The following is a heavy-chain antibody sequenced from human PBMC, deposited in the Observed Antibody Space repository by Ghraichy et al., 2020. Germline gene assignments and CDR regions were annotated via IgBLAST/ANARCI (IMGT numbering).Heavy chain of an antibody. Sequence: SETLSLTCTVSGGSVSGSSYYWGWIRQPPGKGLEWVGHIYHSGSSHYNPSLKSRVTISVDTSKNQFSLRLTSVTAADTAVYYCARLPGIAVIPGALEDNWVDPWCQGTLVTVSS. D-gene: IGHD2-2*01. CDR2: IYHSGSS. CDR3: ARLPGIAVIPGALEDNWVDP. V-gene: IGHV4-39*01. J-gene: IGHJ5*02. CDR1: GGSVSGSSYY.